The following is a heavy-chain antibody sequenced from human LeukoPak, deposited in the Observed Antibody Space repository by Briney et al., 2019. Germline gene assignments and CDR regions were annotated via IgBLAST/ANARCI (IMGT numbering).Heavy chain of an antibody. Sequence: GESLKISCRGSGYSFTTYWIGWVRQMPGKGLEWMGIIYPGDSDTRYSPSFQGQVTMSADKSINTAYLQWSSLKASDTSMYYCARRQGCSSTSCPPDSWGQGTLVTVSS. J-gene: IGHJ4*02. CDR3: ARRQGCSSTSCPPDS. CDR2: IYPGDSDT. CDR1: GYSFTTYW. V-gene: IGHV5-51*01. D-gene: IGHD2-2*01.